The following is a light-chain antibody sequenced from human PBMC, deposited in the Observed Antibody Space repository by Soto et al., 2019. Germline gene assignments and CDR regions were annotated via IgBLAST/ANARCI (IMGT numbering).Light chain of an antibody. J-gene: IGLJ2*01. Sequence: QAVVTQEPSFSVSPGGTVTLTCGLSSDSVSASNFPSWYQHTPGQAPRTLIYNTNTRSSVVPDRFSGSILGNRAALTITGAHADDEYAYYCLLYMGSGISVFGGGTKLTVL. CDR1: SDSVSASNF. V-gene: IGLV8-61*01. CDR3: LLYMGSGISV. CDR2: NTN.